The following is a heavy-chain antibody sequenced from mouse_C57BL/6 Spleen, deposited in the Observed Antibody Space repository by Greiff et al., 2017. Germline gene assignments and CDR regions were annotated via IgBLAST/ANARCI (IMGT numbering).Heavy chain of an antibody. CDR2: IDPNSGGT. V-gene: IGHV1-72*01. J-gene: IGHJ4*01. CDR1: GYTFTSYW. Sequence: QVQLQQPGAELVKPGASVKLSCKASGYTFTSYWMHWVKQRPGRGLEWIGRIDPNSGGTKYNEKFKSKATLTVDQPSSTAYMQLISLTSEDSAVYYCARVGTNWDEDYAMDYWGQGTSVTVSS. CDR3: ARVGTNWDEDYAMDY. D-gene: IGHD4-1*01.